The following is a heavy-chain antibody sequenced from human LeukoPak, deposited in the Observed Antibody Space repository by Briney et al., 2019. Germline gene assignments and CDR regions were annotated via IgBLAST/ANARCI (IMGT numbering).Heavy chain of an antibody. CDR2: IKQDGSEK. CDR3: ARTLNSGWYSYYYYYYMDV. CDR1: GFTFSSYW. Sequence: GGSLRLSCAASGFTFSSYWMSWVRQAPGKGLEWVANIKQDGSEKYYVDSVKGRFTISRDNAKNSLYLQMNSLRAEDTAVYYCARTLNSGWYSYYYYYYMDVWGKGTTVTVSS. D-gene: IGHD6-19*01. V-gene: IGHV3-7*01. J-gene: IGHJ6*03.